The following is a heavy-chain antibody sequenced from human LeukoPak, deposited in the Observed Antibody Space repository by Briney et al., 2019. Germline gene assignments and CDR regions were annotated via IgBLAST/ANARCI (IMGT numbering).Heavy chain of an antibody. D-gene: IGHD4-11*01. J-gene: IGHJ4*02. CDR3: ARRGPYSKPDY. Sequence: SETLSLTCTVSGGSISSSSYYWGWIRQPPGKGLEWIGSIYYSGSTYYNPSLKSRVTISVDTSKNQFSLKLSSVTAADTAVYYCARRGPYSKPDYWGQGTLVTVSS. V-gene: IGHV4-39*01. CDR1: GGSISSSSYY. CDR2: IYYSGST.